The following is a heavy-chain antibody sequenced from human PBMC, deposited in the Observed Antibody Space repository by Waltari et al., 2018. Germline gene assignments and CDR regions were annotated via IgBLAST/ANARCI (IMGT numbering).Heavy chain of an antibody. CDR1: GFTFSNAW. D-gene: IGHD3-22*01. CDR2: IKSKTDGGTT. V-gene: IGHV3-15*01. Sequence: EVQLVESGGGLVKPGGSLRLSCAASGFTFSNAWMSWVRQAPGKGLEWVGRIKSKTDGGTTDYAAPVKGRFTISRDDSKNTLYLQMNSLKTEDTAVYYCTTDGPPSYYDSSGYYEDAFDIWGQGTMVTVSS. J-gene: IGHJ3*02. CDR3: TTDGPPSYYDSSGYYEDAFDI.